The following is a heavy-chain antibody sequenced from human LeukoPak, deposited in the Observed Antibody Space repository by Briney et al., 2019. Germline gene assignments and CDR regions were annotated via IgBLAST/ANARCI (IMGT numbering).Heavy chain of an antibody. J-gene: IGHJ6*03. D-gene: IGHD4-17*01. Sequence: ASVKVSCKASGYTFTSYGISWVRQAPGQGLEWMGWISAYNSNTNYAQKLQGRVTMTTDTSTSTAYMELRSLRSDDTAVFYCARVKSAVTTNYYYYYMDVWGKGTTVTVSS. CDR2: ISAYNSNT. V-gene: IGHV1-18*01. CDR1: GYTFTSYG. CDR3: ARVKSAVTTNYYYYYMDV.